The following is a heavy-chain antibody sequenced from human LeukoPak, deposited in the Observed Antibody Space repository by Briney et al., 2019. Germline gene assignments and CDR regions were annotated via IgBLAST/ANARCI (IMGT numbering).Heavy chain of an antibody. CDR1: GYSISSGYY. D-gene: IGHD3-10*01. CDR3: AGGDRLLWFGESGFDP. CDR2: IYHSGST. J-gene: IGHJ5*02. V-gene: IGHV4-38-2*02. Sequence: SETLSLTCTVSGYSISSGYYWGWIRQPPGKGLEWIGSIYHSGSTYYNPSLESRVTISVDTSKNQFSLKLSSVTAADTAVYYCAGGDRLLWFGESGFDPWGQGTLVTVSS.